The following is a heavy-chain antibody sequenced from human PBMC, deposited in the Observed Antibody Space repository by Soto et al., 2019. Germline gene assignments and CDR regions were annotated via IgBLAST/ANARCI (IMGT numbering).Heavy chain of an antibody. V-gene: IGHV3-30*03. CDR1: GFTFSNYG. D-gene: IGHD5-18*01. CDR2: ISYEGTDK. CDR3: VADTASSYYGLDV. Sequence: GGSLRLSCAASGFTFSNYGLHWVRQAPGKGLEWVALISYEGTDKYYAASVKGRFTISRDDSKNTAYLQMNSLKTEDTAVYYCVADTASSYYGLDVWGQGTTVTVSS. J-gene: IGHJ6*02.